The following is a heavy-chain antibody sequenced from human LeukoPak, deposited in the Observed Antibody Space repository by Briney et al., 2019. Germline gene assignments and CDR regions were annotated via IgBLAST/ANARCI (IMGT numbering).Heavy chain of an antibody. V-gene: IGHV3-21*01. CDR1: GFTFSSYS. J-gene: IGHJ4*02. CDR2: ISSSSSYI. CDR3: ARLPAYCSSTSCYPY. Sequence: GGSLRLSCAASGFTFSSYSMNWVRQAPGKGLEWVSSISSSSSYIYYADSVKGRFTISRDNAKNSLYLQMNSLRAEDTAVYYCARLPAYCSSTSCYPYWGQGTLVTVSS. D-gene: IGHD2-2*01.